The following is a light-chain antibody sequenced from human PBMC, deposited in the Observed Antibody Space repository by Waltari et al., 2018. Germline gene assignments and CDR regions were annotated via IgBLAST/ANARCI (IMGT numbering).Light chain of an antibody. Sequence: DIQMAQSPSTLSASVGDRVTITCRASQSISYSLAWYQQKPGKAPKLLIYKASTLEGGGPSRFSGSGSGTEFTLTITSLQPDDFATYYCQQYNRYSSFGQGTRLEI. CDR3: QQYNRYSS. CDR2: KAS. J-gene: IGKJ5*01. CDR1: QSISYS. V-gene: IGKV1-5*03.